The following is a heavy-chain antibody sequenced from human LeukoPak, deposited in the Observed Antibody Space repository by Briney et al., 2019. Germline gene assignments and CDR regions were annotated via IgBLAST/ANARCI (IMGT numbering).Heavy chain of an antibody. CDR2: IRYDGSNK. CDR1: GFTFSSYG. V-gene: IGHV3-30*02. CDR3: AKDTSQGVGVTPFDY. Sequence: GGSLRLSCAASGFTFSSYGMHWVRQAPGKGLEWVAFIRYDGSNKYYADSVKGRFTISRDNSKNTLYLQMNSLRAEDTAVYYCAKDTSQGVGVTPFDYWGQGTLVTVSS. J-gene: IGHJ4*02. D-gene: IGHD4-11*01.